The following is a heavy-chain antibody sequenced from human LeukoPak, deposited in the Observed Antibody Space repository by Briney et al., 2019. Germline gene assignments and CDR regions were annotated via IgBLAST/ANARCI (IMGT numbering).Heavy chain of an antibody. CDR2: ISWNSGSI. J-gene: IGHJ4*02. CDR3: AKDIGGWSAGFYY. V-gene: IGHV3-9*01. Sequence: GGSLRLSCAASGFTFDDYAMHWVRQAPGKGLEWVSGISWNSGSIGYADSVKGRFTISRDSAKNSLYLLMNSLRAEETGFYYCAKDIGGWSAGFYYWGQGTLVTVSS. D-gene: IGHD6-19*01. CDR1: GFTFDDYA.